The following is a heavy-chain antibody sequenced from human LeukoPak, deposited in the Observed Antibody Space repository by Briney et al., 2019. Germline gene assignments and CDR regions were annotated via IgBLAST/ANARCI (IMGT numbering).Heavy chain of an antibody. J-gene: IGHJ6*03. Sequence: KTSETLSLTCAVAGYSISSGYYWGWIRQPPGKGLEWIGTIYQSGSTNYNPSLKSRVTISVDTSKNQFSLKLSSLTAADTAVYYCARAPITIFGVVIIDSYMDVWGKGTTVTVSS. CDR1: GYSISSGYY. CDR3: ARAPITIFGVVIIDSYMDV. V-gene: IGHV4-38-2*01. CDR2: IYQSGST. D-gene: IGHD3-3*01.